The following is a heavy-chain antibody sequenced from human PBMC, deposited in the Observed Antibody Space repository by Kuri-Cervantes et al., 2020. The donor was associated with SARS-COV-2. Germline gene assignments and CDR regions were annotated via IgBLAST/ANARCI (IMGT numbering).Heavy chain of an antibody. D-gene: IGHD3-3*01. J-gene: IGHJ4*02. CDR2: IYYSGST. V-gene: IGHV4-31*03. CDR1: GGSISSGGYY. CDR3: ARIRGITIFGVAQHFDY. Sequence: SETLSLTCTVSGGSISSGGYYWSWIRQHPGKSLEWIGYIYYSGSTYYNPSLKSRVTISVDTSKNQFSLKLSSVTAADTAVYYCARIRGITIFGVAQHFDYWGQGTLVTVSS.